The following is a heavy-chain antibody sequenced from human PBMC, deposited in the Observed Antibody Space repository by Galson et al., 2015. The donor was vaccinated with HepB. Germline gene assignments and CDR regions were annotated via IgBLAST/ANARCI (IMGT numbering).Heavy chain of an antibody. Sequence: TLSLTCAVYGGSFSGYYWSWIRQPPGKGLEWIGEINHSGSTNYNPSLKSRVTISVDTSKNQFSLKLSSVTAADTAVYYCARDSAYGDRYWYFDLWGRGTLVTVSS. J-gene: IGHJ2*01. CDR3: ARDSAYGDRYWYFDL. D-gene: IGHD4-17*01. CDR1: GGSFSGYY. V-gene: IGHV4-34*01. CDR2: INHSGST.